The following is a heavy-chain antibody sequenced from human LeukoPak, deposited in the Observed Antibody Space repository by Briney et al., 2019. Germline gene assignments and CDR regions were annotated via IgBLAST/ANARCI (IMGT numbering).Heavy chain of an antibody. CDR2: INGGGDT. J-gene: IGHJ6*03. D-gene: IGHD4-11*01. Sequence: SETLSLTCAVHGSSFSGFVWSWVRQAPGKGLGWIGEINGGGDTKYNPSLKSRVTLSVDTSRNEFSRKIRSVTAADTAGYYCARGLGWKVTTMVLFYMDVWGEGTTVTVSS. V-gene: IGHV4-34*01. CDR1: GSSFSGFV. CDR3: ARGLGWKVTTMVLFYMDV.